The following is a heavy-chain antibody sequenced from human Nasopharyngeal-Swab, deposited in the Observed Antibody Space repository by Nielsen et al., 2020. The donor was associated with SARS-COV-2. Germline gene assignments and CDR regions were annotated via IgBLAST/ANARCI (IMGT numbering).Heavy chain of an antibody. Sequence: ESLKISCTVSGVSISSQYWSWIRQPPGKGLEWIGYISHNSGTNYNPSPKSRVTMFMDTSKNQFSLKLRSVTAADTAVYYCAKEGATGWFDPWGQGTLVTASS. CDR3: AKEGATGWFDP. V-gene: IGHV4-59*11. CDR1: GVSISSQY. CDR2: ISHNSGT. J-gene: IGHJ5*02.